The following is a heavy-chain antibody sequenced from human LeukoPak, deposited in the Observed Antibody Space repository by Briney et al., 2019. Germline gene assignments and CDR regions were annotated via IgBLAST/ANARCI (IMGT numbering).Heavy chain of an antibody. CDR3: ARLSIGGTFDY. CDR2: IYYSGST. V-gene: IGHV4-39*07. J-gene: IGHJ4*02. D-gene: IGHD5/OR15-5a*01. Sequence: KPSETLSLTCTVSGGSISSSSYYWGWIRQPPGKGLEWIGSIYYSGSTYYNPSLKSRVTISVDTSKNQFSLKLSSVTAADTAVYYCARLSIGGTFDYWGQGTLVTVSS. CDR1: GGSISSSSYY.